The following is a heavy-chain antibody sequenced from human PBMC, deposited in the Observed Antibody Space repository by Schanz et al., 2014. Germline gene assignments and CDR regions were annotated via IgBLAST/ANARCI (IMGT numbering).Heavy chain of an antibody. V-gene: IGHV3-48*04. CDR1: GLNFDYYG. CDR3: AKDTGYCHGGACYCFEY. Sequence: EVQLVESGGGVVRPGGSLRLSCATSGLNFDYYGMNWVRQAPGKGLEWVSDISDSGDSTHYADSVKGRFSISRDNSQNTLYLQMDSLRPEDTAVYFCAKDTGYCHGGACYCFEYWGLGILVTVSS. CDR2: ISDSGDST. J-gene: IGHJ4*02. D-gene: IGHD2-8*02.